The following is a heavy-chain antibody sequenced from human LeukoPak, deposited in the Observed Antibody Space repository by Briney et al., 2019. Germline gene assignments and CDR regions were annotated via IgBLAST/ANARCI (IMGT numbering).Heavy chain of an antibody. D-gene: IGHD3-10*01. CDR1: GVTLSSYA. Sequence: GGSLRLSCAASGVTLSSYAMSWARQAPGKGLEWVAVLWYDGSNKYYADSVKGRFTISRDNSKNTLYLQMNSLRAEDTAVYYCARMVRGVYFDYWGQGTLVTVSS. V-gene: IGHV3-33*08. J-gene: IGHJ4*02. CDR2: LWYDGSNK. CDR3: ARMVRGVYFDY.